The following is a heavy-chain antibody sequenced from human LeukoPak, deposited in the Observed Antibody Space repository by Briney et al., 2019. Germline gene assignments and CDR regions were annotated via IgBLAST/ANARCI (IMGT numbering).Heavy chain of an antibody. CDR1: GGSISSSNW. CDR2: IYHSGST. V-gene: IGHV4-4*02. J-gene: IGHJ4*02. CDR3: ARDHYYDSSGYN. D-gene: IGHD3-22*01. Sequence: SGTLSLTCAVSGGSISSSNWWSWVRQPPGKGLEWIGEIYHSGSTNYNPSLKSRVTMSVDTSKNQFSLKLSSVTAADTAVYYCARDHYYDSSGYNWGQGTLVTVSS.